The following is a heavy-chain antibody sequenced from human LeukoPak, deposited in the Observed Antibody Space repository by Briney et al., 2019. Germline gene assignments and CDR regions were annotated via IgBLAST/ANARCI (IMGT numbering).Heavy chain of an antibody. D-gene: IGHD1-1*01. CDR1: GGSISSFY. CDR3: ARWNEGCDY. J-gene: IGHJ4*02. Sequence: PSETLSLTCTVSGGSISSFYWSWIRQPPGKGLEWIGYISSSGSTNYNPSLRSRVTASVDTSKNQFSLKLSSVTAADTAVYYCARWNEGCDYWGQGTLVTVSS. V-gene: IGHV4-59*01. CDR2: ISSSGST.